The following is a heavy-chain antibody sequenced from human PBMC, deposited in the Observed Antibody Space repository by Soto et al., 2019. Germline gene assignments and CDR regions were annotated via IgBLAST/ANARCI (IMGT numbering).Heavy chain of an antibody. V-gene: IGHV5-51*01. D-gene: IGHD1-26*01. CDR1: GYSFTSYW. Sequence: GESLKISCKGSGYSFTSYWIGWVRQMPGKGLEWMGIIYPGDSDTRYSPSFQGQVTISADKSISTAYLQWSSLKASDTAMYYCARGATVPPDYYYYYMDVWGQGTTVTVSS. J-gene: IGHJ6*03. CDR2: IYPGDSDT. CDR3: ARGATVPPDYYYYYMDV.